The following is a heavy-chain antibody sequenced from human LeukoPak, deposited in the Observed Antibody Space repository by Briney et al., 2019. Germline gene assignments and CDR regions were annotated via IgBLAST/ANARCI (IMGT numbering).Heavy chain of an antibody. CDR3: TRGGSGTYGEFDY. V-gene: IGHV3-74*01. Sequence: PGGSLRLSCAGSGFSFGSYWMHWVRQAPGKGLVWVSRINGYGSDTSYADFVKGRFTISRDNAKSTVYLQVNSLRAEDTAVFYCTRGGSGTYGEFDYWGLGTLVTVPS. CDR2: INGYGSDT. J-gene: IGHJ4*02. CDR1: GFSFGSYW. D-gene: IGHD1-26*01.